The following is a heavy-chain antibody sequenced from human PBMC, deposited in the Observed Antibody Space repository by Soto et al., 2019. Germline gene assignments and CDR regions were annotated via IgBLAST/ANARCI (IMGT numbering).Heavy chain of an antibody. CDR2: MNTDSGHA. CDR1: GYTFTSYD. CDR3: ARGHPGGTGYYYYFIDA. D-gene: IGHD1-1*01. V-gene: IGHV1-8*01. J-gene: IGHJ6*03. Sequence: QEQLVQSGAEVKKPGASVKVSCETSGYTFTSYDMNWVRQAPGRGLEWMGWMNTDSGHAESAQRFQGRVTMTRDTSTSTVHMELSSLTSDDTAVYYCARGHPGGTGYYYYFIDAWGTGTSVTVSS.